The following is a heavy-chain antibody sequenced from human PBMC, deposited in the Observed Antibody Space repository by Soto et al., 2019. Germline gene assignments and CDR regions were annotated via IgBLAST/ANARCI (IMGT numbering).Heavy chain of an antibody. CDR3: ARSYYYGSGSYQYYFDY. Sequence: SVKVSCQASGGTFSSYTISWVRQAPGQELEWMGRIIPILGIANYAQKFQGRVTITADKSTSTAYMELSSLRSEDTAVYYCARSYYYGSGSYQYYFDYWGQGTLVTVSS. D-gene: IGHD3-10*01. CDR1: GGTFSSYT. V-gene: IGHV1-69*02. J-gene: IGHJ4*02. CDR2: IIPILGIA.